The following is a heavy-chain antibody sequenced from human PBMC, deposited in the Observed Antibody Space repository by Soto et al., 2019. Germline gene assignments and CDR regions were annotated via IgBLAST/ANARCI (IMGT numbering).Heavy chain of an antibody. J-gene: IGHJ3*02. CDR2: IYYSGST. V-gene: IGHV4-31*03. CDR3: ARRVTIFGVVIRAPDAFDI. D-gene: IGHD3-3*01. CDR1: GGSISSGGYY. Sequence: SETLSLTCTVSGGSISSGGYYLSWIRQHPGKGLEWIGYIYYSGSTYYNPSLKSRVTISVDTSKNQFSLKLSSVTAADTAVYYCARRVTIFGVVIRAPDAFDIWGQGTMVTVS.